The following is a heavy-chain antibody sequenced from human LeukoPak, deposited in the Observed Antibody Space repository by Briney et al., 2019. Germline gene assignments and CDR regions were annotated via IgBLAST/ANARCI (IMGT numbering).Heavy chain of an antibody. D-gene: IGHD3-16*01. V-gene: IGHV4-31*03. CDR1: GGSISSGGYY. CDR2: IYYSGST. CDR3: AKGGGGGNWFDP. J-gene: IGHJ5*02. Sequence: PSQTLSLTCTVSGGSISSGGYYWSWIRQHPGKGLEWIGYIYYSGSTYYNPSLKSRVTISVDTSKNQFSLKLSSVTAADTAVYYCAKGGGGGNWFDPWGQGTLVTVSS.